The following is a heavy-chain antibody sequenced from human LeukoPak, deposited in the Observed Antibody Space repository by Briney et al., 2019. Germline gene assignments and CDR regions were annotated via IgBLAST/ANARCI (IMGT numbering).Heavy chain of an antibody. D-gene: IGHD5-18*01. Sequence: GGSLRLSCAASGFTFSSYAMHWVRQAPGKGLEWVAVISYDGSNKYYADSVKGRFTISRDNSKNTLYLQMNSLQTDDTAVYYCATDLRYGNNFFFQHWGQGILVTVSS. V-gene: IGHV3-30-3*01. CDR3: ATDLRYGNNFFFQH. CDR1: GFTFSSYA. J-gene: IGHJ4*02. CDR2: ISYDGSNK.